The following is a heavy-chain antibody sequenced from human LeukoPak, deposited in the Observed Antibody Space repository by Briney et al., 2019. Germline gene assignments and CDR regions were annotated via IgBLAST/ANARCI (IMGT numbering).Heavy chain of an antibody. J-gene: IGHJ6*02. CDR1: GYTFTGYY. Sequence: ASVKVSCEASGYTFTGYYMHWVRQAPGQGLEWMVWINPNSGGTNYAQKFQGRVTMTRDTSISTAYMELSRLRSDDTAVYYCARGTTVTSYYYGMDVWGQGTTVTVSS. D-gene: IGHD4-17*01. V-gene: IGHV1-2*02. CDR2: INPNSGGT. CDR3: ARGTTVTSYYYGMDV.